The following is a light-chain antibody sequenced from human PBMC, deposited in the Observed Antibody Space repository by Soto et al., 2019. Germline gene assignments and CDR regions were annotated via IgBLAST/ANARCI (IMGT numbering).Light chain of an antibody. CDR2: GAS. V-gene: IGKV3-15*01. Sequence: EVVMTQSPATLSVSPGERATLSCRASQSVNANLAWYQQKPGQAPRLLIHGASNRATGIPARFSGSGFGTEFILTISSLQSEDFAAYHCQQYNTWLWTFGQGTKVEI. CDR3: QQYNTWLWT. CDR1: QSVNAN. J-gene: IGKJ1*01.